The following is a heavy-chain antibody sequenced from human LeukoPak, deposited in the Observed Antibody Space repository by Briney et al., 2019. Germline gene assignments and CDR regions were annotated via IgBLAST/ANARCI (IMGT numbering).Heavy chain of an antibody. Sequence: GSLRLSCVASGFTFSSYAMHWVRQTPGKGLEYVSGINSNGGSTHYANSVKGRFTISRDNSKHTLYLQMGSLRTEDMAVYYCARDWGIVGATGGAFDIWGQGTMVTVSS. V-gene: IGHV3-64*01. CDR3: ARDWGIVGATGGAFDI. CDR1: GFTFSSYA. CDR2: INSNGGST. J-gene: IGHJ3*02. D-gene: IGHD1-26*01.